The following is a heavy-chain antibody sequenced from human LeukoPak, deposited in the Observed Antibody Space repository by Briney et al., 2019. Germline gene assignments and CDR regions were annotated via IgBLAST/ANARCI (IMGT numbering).Heavy chain of an antibody. J-gene: IGHJ1*01. CDR1: GFTFSSYA. D-gene: IGHD6-6*01. Sequence: PGGSLRLSCAASGFTFSSYAMSWVRQAPGKGLEWIGEINHSGSTNYNPSLKSRVTISVDTSKNQFSLKLSSVTAADTAVYYCARGYSSSPGYFQHWGQGTLVTVSS. CDR3: ARGYSSSPGYFQH. CDR2: INHSGST. V-gene: IGHV4-34*01.